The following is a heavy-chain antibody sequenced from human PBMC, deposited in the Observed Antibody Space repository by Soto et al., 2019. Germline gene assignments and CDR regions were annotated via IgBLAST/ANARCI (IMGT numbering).Heavy chain of an antibody. V-gene: IGHV3-9*01. Sequence: GGSLRLSCAASGFTFDDYAMHWVRQAPGKGLEWVSCISWNSGSIVYADSVKGRFTISRDNAKNSLYLQMNSLRDEGSALYYCAQGHFGICWLVVCDIGGQGTMV. CDR1: GFTFDDYA. J-gene: IGHJ3*02. D-gene: IGHD6-19*01. CDR3: AQGHFGICWLVVCDI. CDR2: ISWNSGSI.